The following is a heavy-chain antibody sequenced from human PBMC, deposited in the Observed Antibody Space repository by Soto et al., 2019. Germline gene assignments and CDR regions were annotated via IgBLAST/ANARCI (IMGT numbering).Heavy chain of an antibody. V-gene: IGHV1-18*04. CDR1: GYSFSSYD. Sequence: LLLQSGAELKKPGASVKISCKASGYSFSSYDISWLRQAPRQGPEWMGRISPKNGNTNYAQNFQDRVTMTADTSSSTAYMELRGLRSDDTAKYYCATSYDSGCDPWGQGTLVTVSS. J-gene: IGHJ5*02. D-gene: IGHD3-3*01. CDR3: ATSYDSGCDP. CDR2: ISPKNGNT.